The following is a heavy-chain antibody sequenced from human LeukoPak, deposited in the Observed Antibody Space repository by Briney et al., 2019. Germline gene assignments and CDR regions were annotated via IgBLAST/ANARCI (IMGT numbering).Heavy chain of an antibody. V-gene: IGHV3-7*01. D-gene: IGHD6-19*01. CDR3: VRISTAVAGADY. Sequence: GGSLRLSCAASGFIFTDYGMHWVRQAPGKGLEWVANIKKDGTEKYYADFVKGRFTISRDNVESFLFLQMDSLRADDTAVYYCVRISTAVAGADYWGQGTLLTVSS. CDR1: GFIFTDYG. J-gene: IGHJ4*02. CDR2: IKKDGTEK.